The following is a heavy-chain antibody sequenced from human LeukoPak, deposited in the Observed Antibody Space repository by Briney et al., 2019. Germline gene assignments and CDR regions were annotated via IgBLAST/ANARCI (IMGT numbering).Heavy chain of an antibody. J-gene: IGHJ4*02. Sequence: GRSLRLSCAASGFTFSSYSMNWVRQAPGKGLEWVSSISSSSSYIYYADSVKGRFTISRDNAKNSLYLQMNSLRAEDTAVYYCASLAAAAPYWGQGTLVTVSS. D-gene: IGHD6-13*01. CDR3: ASLAAAAPY. V-gene: IGHV3-21*01. CDR2: ISSSSSYI. CDR1: GFTFSSYS.